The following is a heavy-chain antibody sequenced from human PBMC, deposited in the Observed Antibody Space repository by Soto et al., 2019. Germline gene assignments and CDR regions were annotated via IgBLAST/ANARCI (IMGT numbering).Heavy chain of an antibody. D-gene: IGHD2-2*01. Sequence: SETLSLTCAVYGGSFSGYYWSWIRQPPGKGLEWIGEINHSGSTNYNPSLKSRVTISVDTSKNQFSLKLSSVTAADTAVYYCARLSFIVVVPAAMPYCSGGSCQTFQYFDYWGQGTLVTVSS. CDR2: INHSGST. CDR1: GGSFSGYY. J-gene: IGHJ4*02. CDR3: ARLSFIVVVPAAMPYCSGGSCQTFQYFDY. V-gene: IGHV4-34*01.